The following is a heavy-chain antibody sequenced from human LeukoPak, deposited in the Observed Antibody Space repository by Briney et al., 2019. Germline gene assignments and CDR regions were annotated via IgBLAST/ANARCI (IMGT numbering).Heavy chain of an antibody. CDR1: GGTFSSYA. CDR2: IIPIFGTA. D-gene: IGHD1-26*01. J-gene: IGHJ4*02. Sequence: SVKVPCKASGGTFSSYAISWVRQATGQGLEWMGGIIPIFGTANYAQKFQGRVTITADESTSTAYMELSSLRSEDTAVYYCAIQVGATTYQEKWGQGTLVTVSS. CDR3: AIQVGATTYQEK. V-gene: IGHV1-69*13.